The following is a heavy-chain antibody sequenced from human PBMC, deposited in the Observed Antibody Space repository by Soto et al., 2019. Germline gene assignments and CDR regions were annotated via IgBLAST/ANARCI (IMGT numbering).Heavy chain of an antibody. Sequence: EVQLVESGGGLVKPGGSLTLSCGASGFAFRSYNMNSVRQAPGKGLEWVASISSGSSNIYYADSVKGRFTISRDNAKNSLYLQMDSLRAEDSAVYYCASTTVVAATFDFWGQGTLVTVSS. D-gene: IGHD2-15*01. CDR3: ASTTVVAATFDF. CDR2: ISSGSSNI. J-gene: IGHJ4*02. CDR1: GFAFRSYN. V-gene: IGHV3-21*01.